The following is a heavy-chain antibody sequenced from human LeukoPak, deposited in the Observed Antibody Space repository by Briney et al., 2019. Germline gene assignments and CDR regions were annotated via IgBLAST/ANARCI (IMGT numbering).Heavy chain of an antibody. Sequence: PSETLSLTCNVSGASISGYYWSWIRQPPGKGLEWIGFIYYTGSTNYNPSLKSRVTISVHTSKNQLSLRLNSVTAADTAVYYCARGGYYASGTYYIPYYFDSWGQGTLVTVSS. V-gene: IGHV4-59*01. J-gene: IGHJ4*02. CDR2: IYYTGST. D-gene: IGHD3-10*01. CDR3: ARGGYYASGTYYIPYYFDS. CDR1: GASISGYY.